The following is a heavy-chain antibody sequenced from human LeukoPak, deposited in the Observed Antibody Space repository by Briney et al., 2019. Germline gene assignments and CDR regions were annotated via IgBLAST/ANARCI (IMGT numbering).Heavy chain of an antibody. CDR1: DYSIRIGYF. V-gene: IGHV4-38-2*02. CDR2: IFHSGVT. Sequence: SETLSLTCTVSDYSIRIGYFWGWLRQAPGKELEWLGSIFHSGVTYYNPSLRSRVTISVDTSNNQFSLRLSSVTAADTAVYYCARGSGLIAAAGFDYWGQGTLVTVSS. J-gene: IGHJ4*02. D-gene: IGHD6-13*01. CDR3: ARGSGLIAAAGFDY.